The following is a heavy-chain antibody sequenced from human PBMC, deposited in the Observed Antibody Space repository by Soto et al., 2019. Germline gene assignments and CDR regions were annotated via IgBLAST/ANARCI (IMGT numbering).Heavy chain of an antibody. V-gene: IGHV3-23*01. D-gene: IGHD6-13*01. Sequence: GWSRRLSCAASGFTFTDYALSWVRQAPGKGLEWVATISGIGGSTYLADSVKGRLSISRDNSKNTVSLLMNSLRAEDTAVYFCARGSSGYISSWYYFDYWGRGTLVTVSS. CDR2: ISGIGGST. J-gene: IGHJ4*02. CDR1: GFTFTDYA. CDR3: ARGSSGYISSWYYFDY.